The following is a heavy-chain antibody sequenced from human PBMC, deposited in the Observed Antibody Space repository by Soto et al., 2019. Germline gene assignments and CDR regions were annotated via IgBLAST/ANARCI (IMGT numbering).Heavy chain of an antibody. CDR3: ARDTRDGYYFGY. Sequence: PSETLSLTCGVSGDSISSGGYSWTWIRQPPGKGLEWIGHIYQSGSTLYNPSLESRVTISVDKSKNQFSLELSSVTAADTAVYYCARDTRDGYYFGYWGQGILVTVSS. V-gene: IGHV4-30-2*01. CDR2: IYQSGST. J-gene: IGHJ4*02. D-gene: IGHD1-26*01. CDR1: GDSISSGGYS.